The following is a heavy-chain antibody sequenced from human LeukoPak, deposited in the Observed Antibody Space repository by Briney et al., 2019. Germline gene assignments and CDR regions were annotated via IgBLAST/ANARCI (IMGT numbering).Heavy chain of an antibody. D-gene: IGHD6-13*01. Sequence: SETLSLTCTVSGGSISSSSYYWGWIRQPPGKGLGWIGSIYYSGSTYYNPSLKSRVTISVDTSKNQFSLKLSSVTAADTAVYYCARRQYSSSWYYFDYWGQGTLVTVSS. CDR2: IYYSGST. J-gene: IGHJ4*02. CDR3: ARRQYSSSWYYFDY. V-gene: IGHV4-39*01. CDR1: GGSISSSSYY.